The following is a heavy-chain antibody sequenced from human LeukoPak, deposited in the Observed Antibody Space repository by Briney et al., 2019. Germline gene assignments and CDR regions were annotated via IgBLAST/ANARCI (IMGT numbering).Heavy chain of an antibody. Sequence: PSETLSLTCTVSGDSIISSPYYWAWMRQPPGKGLEWIGSIFYTGSTYYTPSLKNRFTISVDTSNNQFSLKLTAVTAADTAVYSCAKLSQGNFDPWGQGTLVTVSS. CDR2: IFYTGST. J-gene: IGHJ5*02. D-gene: IGHD1-1*01. CDR1: GDSIISSPYY. CDR3: AKLSQGNFDP. V-gene: IGHV4-39*01.